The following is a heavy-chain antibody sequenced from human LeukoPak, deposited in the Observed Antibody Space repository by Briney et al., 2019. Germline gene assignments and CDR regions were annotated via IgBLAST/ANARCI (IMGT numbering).Heavy chain of an antibody. Sequence: GGSLRLSCAASGFTFSSYSMNWVRQAPGKGLEWVSSISSSSSYIYYADSVKGRFTISRDNAKNSLYLQMNSLRAEDTAVYYCAREDGDGYNPHYYFDYWGQGTLVTVSS. V-gene: IGHV3-21*01. CDR2: ISSSSSYI. CDR3: AREDGDGYNPHYYFDY. CDR1: GFTFSSYS. J-gene: IGHJ4*02. D-gene: IGHD5-24*01.